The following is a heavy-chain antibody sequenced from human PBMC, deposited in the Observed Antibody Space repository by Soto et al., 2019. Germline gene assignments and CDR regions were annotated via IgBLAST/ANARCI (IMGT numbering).Heavy chain of an antibody. CDR2: IIPIFGTA. D-gene: IGHD6-19*01. J-gene: IGHJ6*02. CDR3: ARDLAVAESTPRYYYYGMDV. CDR1: GGTFSSYA. V-gene: IGHV1-69*13. Sequence: ASVKVSCKASGGTFSSYAISWVRQAPGQGLEWMGGIIPIFGTANYAQKFQGRVTITADESTSTAYMELSSLRSEDTAVYYCARDLAVAESTPRYYYYGMDVWGQGTTVTAP.